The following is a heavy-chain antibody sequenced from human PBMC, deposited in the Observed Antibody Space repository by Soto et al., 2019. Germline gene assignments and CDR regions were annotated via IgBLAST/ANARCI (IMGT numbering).Heavy chain of an antibody. Sequence: ASVKVSCKASGYTFTSYGISWVRQAPGQGLEWMGWISAYNGNTNYAQKLQGRVTMTTDTSTSTAYMELRSLRSDDTAVYYCARGLAGCSSTSCQSMDVWGQGTTVTVSS. J-gene: IGHJ6*02. CDR3: ARGLAGCSSTSCQSMDV. CDR2: ISAYNGNT. D-gene: IGHD2-2*01. CDR1: GYTFTSYG. V-gene: IGHV1-18*01.